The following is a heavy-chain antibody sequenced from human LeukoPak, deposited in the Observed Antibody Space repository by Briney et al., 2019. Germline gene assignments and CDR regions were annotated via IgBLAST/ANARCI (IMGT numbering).Heavy chain of an antibody. CDR3: ARGPFRNVDTAMIASRFDP. V-gene: IGHV1-2*02. D-gene: IGHD5-18*01. J-gene: IGHJ5*02. CDR1: GYTFSDYY. Sequence: ASVKVSCKASGYTFSDYYMHWVRQAPGQGLEWMGWINLYCGGTNYAQKFQGRVTMTRDTSITTAYVELSRLRSDDTAVYYCARGPFRNVDTAMIASRFDPWGQGTLVTVSS. CDR2: INLYCGGT.